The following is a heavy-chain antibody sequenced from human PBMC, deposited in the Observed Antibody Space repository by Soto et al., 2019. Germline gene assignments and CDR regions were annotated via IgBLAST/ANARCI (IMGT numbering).Heavy chain of an antibody. CDR2: INHSGST. V-gene: IGHV4-34*01. CDR3: ARMKAARPTSYWYFDL. CDR1: GGSFSGDY. J-gene: IGHJ2*01. Sequence: SEPLSLTCTVYGGSFSGDYWSWIRQPPGKGLEWIGEINHSGSTNYNPSLKSRVNISVDTSKNQFSLKLSSVTAADTAVYYCARMKAARPTSYWYFDLGGRGTLVT. D-gene: IGHD6-6*01.